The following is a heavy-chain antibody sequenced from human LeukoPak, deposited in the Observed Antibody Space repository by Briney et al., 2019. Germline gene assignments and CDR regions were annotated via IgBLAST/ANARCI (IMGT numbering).Heavy chain of an antibody. CDR2: IYYSGST. CDR3: AGHEDKSIAARPPDY. CDR1: GGSISSSSYY. Sequence: PSETLSLTCTVSGGSISSSSYYWGWIRQPPGKGLEWIGSIYYSGSTYYNPSLKSRVTISVDTSKNQFSLKLSSVTAADTAVYYCAGHEDKSIAARPPDYWGQGTLVTVSS. V-gene: IGHV4-39*01. D-gene: IGHD6-6*01. J-gene: IGHJ4*02.